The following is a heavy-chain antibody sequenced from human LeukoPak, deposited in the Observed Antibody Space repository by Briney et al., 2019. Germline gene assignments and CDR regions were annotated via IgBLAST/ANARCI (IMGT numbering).Heavy chain of an antibody. V-gene: IGHV3-23*01. CDR3: ARDSRWLGQQPDVFDI. D-gene: IGHD1/OR15-1a*01. J-gene: IGHJ3*02. CDR2: ISGSGGST. Sequence: PGGSLRLSCAASGFTFSSYAMSWVRQAPGKGLEWVSAISGSGGSTSYADSVKGRFTISRDNAKNTLYLQMNSLRAEDTAVYYSARDSRWLGQQPDVFDIWGQGTMVTVSS. CDR1: GFTFSSYA.